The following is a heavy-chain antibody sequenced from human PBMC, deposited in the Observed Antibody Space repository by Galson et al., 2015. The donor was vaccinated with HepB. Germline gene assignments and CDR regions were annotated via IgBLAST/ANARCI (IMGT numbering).Heavy chain of an antibody. D-gene: IGHD2-21*01. J-gene: IGHJ4*02. CDR3: ARDFNDKAYCGGDCYLTEYYFDY. Sequence: SLRLSCAASGFTFSSYGMHWVRQAPGKGLEWVAVIWYDGSNKYYADSVKGRFTTSRDNSKNTLYLQMNSLRAEDTAVYYCARDFNDKAYCGGDCYLTEYYFDYWGQGTLVTVSS. CDR2: IWYDGSNK. CDR1: GFTFSSYG. V-gene: IGHV3-33*01.